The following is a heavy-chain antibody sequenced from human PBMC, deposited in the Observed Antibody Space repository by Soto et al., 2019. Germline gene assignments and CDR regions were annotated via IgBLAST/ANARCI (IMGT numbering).Heavy chain of an antibody. Sequence: GGSLRLCCAASGFTFSDYYMSGIRQDPGKGLEWVSYISSSSSYTNYADSVKGRFTISRDNAKNSLYLQMNSLRAEDTAVYYCARDQDYDILTGYSNDAFDIWGQGTMVTV. CDR1: GFTFSDYY. CDR3: ARDQDYDILTGYSNDAFDI. CDR2: ISSSSSYT. D-gene: IGHD3-9*01. J-gene: IGHJ3*02. V-gene: IGHV3-11*05.